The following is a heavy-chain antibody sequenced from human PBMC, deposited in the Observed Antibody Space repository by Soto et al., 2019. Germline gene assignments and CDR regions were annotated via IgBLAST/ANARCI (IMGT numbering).Heavy chain of an antibody. CDR2: ISAKTGNT. Sequence: QVQLVQSGAEVKKPGASVKVSCKASGYPFTDYGISWVRQAPGQGLEWMGWISAKTGNTNYAQIVQGRVTLTTDTSASTGSMELRSLRSDDTAIYYCARDRLQDDSSGQGDYWCQGTLVTVSS. D-gene: IGHD3-22*01. CDR1: GYPFTDYG. V-gene: IGHV1-18*04. J-gene: IGHJ4*02. CDR3: ARDRLQDDSSGQGDY.